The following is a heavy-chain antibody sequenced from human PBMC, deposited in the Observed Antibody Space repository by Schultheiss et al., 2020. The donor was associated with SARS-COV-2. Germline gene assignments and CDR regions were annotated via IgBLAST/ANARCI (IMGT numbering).Heavy chain of an antibody. CDR3: AREWDGTGSYYYYGMDV. Sequence: GGSLRLSCAASGFTVSSNYMNWVRQAPGKGLEWVSGISWNSGSIGYADSVKGRFTISRDNAKNSLYLQMNSLRAEDTAVYYCAREWDGTGSYYYYGMDVWGQGTTVTVSS. CDR2: ISWNSGSI. CDR1: GFTVSSNY. J-gene: IGHJ6*02. V-gene: IGHV3-48*04. D-gene: IGHD1-7*01.